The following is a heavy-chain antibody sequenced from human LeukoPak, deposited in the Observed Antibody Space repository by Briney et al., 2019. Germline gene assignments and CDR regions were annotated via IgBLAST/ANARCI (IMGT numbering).Heavy chain of an antibody. CDR1: GGSFSGYY. V-gene: IGHV4-34*01. D-gene: IGHD3-22*01. CDR3: ARELYSSGYHDAFDI. Sequence: SETLSLTCAVYGGSFSGYYWSWIRQPPGKGLEWIGEINHSGSTNYNPSLTSRVTISVDTSKNQFSLKLSSVTAADTAVYYCARELYSSGYHDAFDIWGQGTMATVSS. J-gene: IGHJ3*02. CDR2: INHSGST.